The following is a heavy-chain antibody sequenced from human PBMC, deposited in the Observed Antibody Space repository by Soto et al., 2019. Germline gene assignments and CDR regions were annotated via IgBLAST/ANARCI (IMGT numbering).Heavy chain of an antibody. CDR3: AIIAAAGSYYGMDV. Sequence: QLQLQESGPGLVKPSETLSLTCTVSGGSISSSSYYWGWIRQPPGKGLEWIGSIYYSGSTYYNPSPKSRVTISVDTSKNQFSRKLSSVTAADTAVYYCAIIAAAGSYYGMDVWGQGTTVTVSS. J-gene: IGHJ6*02. V-gene: IGHV4-39*01. CDR2: IYYSGST. D-gene: IGHD6-13*01. CDR1: GGSISSSSYY.